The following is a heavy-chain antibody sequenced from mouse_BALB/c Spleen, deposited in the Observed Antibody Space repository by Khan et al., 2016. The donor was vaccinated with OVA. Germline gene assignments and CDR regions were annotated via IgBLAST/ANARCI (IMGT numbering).Heavy chain of an antibody. D-gene: IGHD1-1*01. V-gene: IGHV1S81*02. CDR1: GYTFTSYF. CDR3: TRGGRSSFAY. CDR2: INPSNGGT. J-gene: IGHJ3*01. Sequence: QVQLQQSGAELVKPGASVKLSCKASGYTFTSYFMYWVKQRPGQGLEWIGEINPSNGGTNFNEKFKSKAKLTVDKSSSTAYMQLSSLTSEDCAAYYCTRGGRSSFAYWGQGTLVTVSA.